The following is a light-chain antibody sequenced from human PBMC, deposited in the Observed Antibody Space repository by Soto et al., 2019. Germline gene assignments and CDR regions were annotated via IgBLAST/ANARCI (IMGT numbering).Light chain of an antibody. Sequence: EIVMTQSPVTLSVSPGERATLSCRASQSVSSNYLAWYQQKPGQAPRLLIYGASSRATGIPDRFSGSGSGTDFTLTISRLEPENFAVYYCQQYGKTFGQGTKVDIK. CDR1: QSVSSNY. CDR2: GAS. V-gene: IGKV3-20*01. J-gene: IGKJ2*01. CDR3: QQYGKT.